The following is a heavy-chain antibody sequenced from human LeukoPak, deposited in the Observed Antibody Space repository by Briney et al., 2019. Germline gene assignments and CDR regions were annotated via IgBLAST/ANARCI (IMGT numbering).Heavy chain of an antibody. J-gene: IGHJ4*02. Sequence: PSETLSLTCTVSGGSISSYYWSWIRQPAGKGLEWIGRIYTSGSTNYNPSLKSRVTISVDTSKNQFSLKLSSVTAADTAVYYCARVTGYCSSTSCSHYFDYWGQGTLVTVSS. D-gene: IGHD2-2*01. CDR1: GGSISSYY. V-gene: IGHV4-4*07. CDR3: ARVTGYCSSTSCSHYFDY. CDR2: IYTSGST.